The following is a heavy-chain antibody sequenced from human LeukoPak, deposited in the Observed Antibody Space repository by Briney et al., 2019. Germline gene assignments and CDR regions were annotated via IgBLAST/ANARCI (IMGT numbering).Heavy chain of an antibody. J-gene: IGHJ4*02. D-gene: IGHD3-22*01. CDR1: GGSISSGGYS. CDR3: ARQQAYYYDSSGYYSGYYFDY. Sequence: SQTLSLTCAVSGGSISSGGYSWSWIRQPPGKGLEWIGYIYHSGGTYYNPSLKSRVTISVDTSKNQFSLKLSSVTAADTAVYYCARQQAYYYDSSGYYSGYYFDYWGQGTLVTVSS. V-gene: IGHV4-30-2*01. CDR2: IYHSGGT.